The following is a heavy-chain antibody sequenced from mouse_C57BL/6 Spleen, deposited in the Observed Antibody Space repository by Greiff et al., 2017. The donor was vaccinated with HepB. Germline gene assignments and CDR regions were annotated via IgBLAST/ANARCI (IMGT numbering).Heavy chain of an antibody. J-gene: IGHJ2*01. CDR1: GYTFTSYG. D-gene: IGHD2-4*01. CDR3: ARWDYDAFDY. Sequence: QVQLKETGAELARPGASVKLSCKASGYTFTSYGISWVKQRTGQGLEWIGEIYPRSGNTYYNEKFKGKATLTADKSSSTAYMELRSLTSEDSAAYFCARWDYDAFDYWGQGTTLTVSS. CDR2: IYPRSGNT. V-gene: IGHV1-81*01.